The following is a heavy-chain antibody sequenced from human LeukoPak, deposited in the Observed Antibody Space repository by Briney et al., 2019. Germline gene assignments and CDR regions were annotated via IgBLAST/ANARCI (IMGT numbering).Heavy chain of an antibody. CDR2: ISYDGSNK. CDR1: GFTFSSYA. J-gene: IGHJ6*02. Sequence: GRFLRLSCAASGFTFSSYAMHWVRQAPGKGLEWVAVISYDGSNKYYADSVKVRFTISRDNSKNTLYLQMNSLRAEDTAVYYCARDLPITMVRGVTFYYYYGMDVWGQGTTVTVSS. CDR3: ARDLPITMVRGVTFYYYYGMDV. D-gene: IGHD3-10*01. V-gene: IGHV3-30-3*01.